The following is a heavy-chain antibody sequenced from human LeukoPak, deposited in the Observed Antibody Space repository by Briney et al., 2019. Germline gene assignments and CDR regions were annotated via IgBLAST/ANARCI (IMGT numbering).Heavy chain of an antibody. CDR3: ARDHLSGYYYRNDY. CDR2: IKQDGSEK. J-gene: IGHJ4*02. D-gene: IGHD3-22*01. CDR1: GFTFSSYW. V-gene: IGHV3-7*01. Sequence: HPGGSLRLSCAASGFTFSSYWMSWVRQAPGKGLEWVANIKQDGSEKYYVDSVKGRFTISRDNAKNSLYLQMNSLRAEDTAVYYCARDHLSGYYYRNDYWGQGTLVTVSS.